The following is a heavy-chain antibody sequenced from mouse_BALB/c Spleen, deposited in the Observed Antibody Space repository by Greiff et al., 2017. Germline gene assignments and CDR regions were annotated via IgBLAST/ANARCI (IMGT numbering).Heavy chain of an antibody. J-gene: IGHJ3*01. D-gene: IGHD1-1*01. CDR1: GYTFTSYW. Sequence: VQLKESGTVLARPGASVKMSCKASGYTFTSYWMHWVKQRPGQGLEWIGAIYPGNSDTSYNQKFKGKAKLTAVTSTSTAYMEHSSLTNEDSAVYYGTNGYYGSNVFDDWGQGTLVTVSA. CDR3: TNGYYGSNVFDD. V-gene: IGHV1-5*01. CDR2: IYPGNSDT.